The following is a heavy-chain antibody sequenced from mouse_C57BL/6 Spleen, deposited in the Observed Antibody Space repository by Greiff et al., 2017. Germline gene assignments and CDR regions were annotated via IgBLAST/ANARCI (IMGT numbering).Heavy chain of an antibody. CDR2: IYPGSGST. CDR1: GYTFTSYW. J-gene: IGHJ4*01. D-gene: IGHD1-1*01. Sequence: VKLQESGAELVKPGASVKMSCKASGYTFTSYWITWVKQRPGQGLEWIGDIYPGSGSTNYNEKFKSKATLTVETSSSTAYMQLSSLTSEDSAVYYCARDYYGRGAMDYWGQGTSVTVSS. CDR3: ARDYYGRGAMDY. V-gene: IGHV1-55*01.